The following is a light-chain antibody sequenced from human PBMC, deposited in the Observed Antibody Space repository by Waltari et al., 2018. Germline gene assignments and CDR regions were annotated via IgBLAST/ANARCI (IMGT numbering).Light chain of an antibody. V-gene: IGLV1-47*01. CDR2: RND. CDR1: SSNIGSNH. J-gene: IGLJ1*01. Sequence: QSVLTQPPSASGTPGQRVTISCSGSSSNIGSNHVYWYQQLPGMAPTLLIYRNDHRPSGVPDRFTGSKSGSSASLAISGLRSEDEADYYCGAWDDSLSGHYVFGTGTKVTVL. CDR3: GAWDDSLSGHYV.